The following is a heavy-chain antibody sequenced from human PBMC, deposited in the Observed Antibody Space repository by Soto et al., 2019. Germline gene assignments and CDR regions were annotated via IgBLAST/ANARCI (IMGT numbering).Heavy chain of an antibody. D-gene: IGHD6-6*01. CDR2: IIPIFGTA. V-gene: IGHV1-69*13. CDR1: GGTFSSYA. Sequence: GASVKVSCKASGGTFSSYAISWVRQAPGQGLEWMGGIIPIFGTANYAQKFQGRVTITADESTSTAYMELSSLRSEDTAVYYCARAEDSSSSGIFDGMDVWGQGTTVTVSS. J-gene: IGHJ6*02. CDR3: ARAEDSSSSGIFDGMDV.